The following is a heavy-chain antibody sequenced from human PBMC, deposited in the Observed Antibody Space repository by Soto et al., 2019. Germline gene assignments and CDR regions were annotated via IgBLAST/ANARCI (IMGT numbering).Heavy chain of an antibody. CDR3: VARAAGTWRLDP. D-gene: IGHD6-25*01. CDR1: GFTFSGSV. V-gene: IGHV3-73*01. J-gene: IGHJ5*02. CDR2: IRARVNNFAT. Sequence: EVPLVQSGGGLVQPGGSVTLSCAASGFTFSGSVIHWVRQASGRGLEWVGRIRARVNNFATAYAASVKGRFTMSRDDLNATAYLQMNSLKLEVTAVYYWVARAAGTWRLDPWGQGTLGSVLS.